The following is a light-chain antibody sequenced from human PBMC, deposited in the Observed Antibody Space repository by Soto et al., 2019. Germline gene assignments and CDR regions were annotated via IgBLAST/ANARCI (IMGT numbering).Light chain of an antibody. CDR2: KAS. V-gene: IGKV1-5*03. CDR1: QSVLNW. J-gene: IGKJ1*01. CDR3: QQYNSYTRT. Sequence: DIQMTQSPSSLSASVGDRVTITCRASQSVLNWLAWYQQKPGKAPKLLIYKASSLQSGVPSRFSGSGSGTEFTLTISSLQPDDFATYYCQQYNSYTRTFGQGTKVDIK.